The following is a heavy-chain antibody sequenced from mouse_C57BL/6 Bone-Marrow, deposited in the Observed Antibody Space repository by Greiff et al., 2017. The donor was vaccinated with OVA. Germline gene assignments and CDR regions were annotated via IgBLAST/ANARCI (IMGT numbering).Heavy chain of an antibody. CDR3: ASSPGDYDFDY. J-gene: IGHJ2*01. V-gene: IGHV2-2*01. D-gene: IGHD2-4*01. CDR1: GFSLTSYG. Sequence: VQLKDSGPGLVQPSQRLSITCPVSGFSLTSYGVHWVRQSPGKGLEWLGVIWSGGSTDYNAAFISRLSISKDNAKSQVFFKMNSLQADDTAIYYCASSPGDYDFDYWGQGTTLTVSS. CDR2: IWSGGST.